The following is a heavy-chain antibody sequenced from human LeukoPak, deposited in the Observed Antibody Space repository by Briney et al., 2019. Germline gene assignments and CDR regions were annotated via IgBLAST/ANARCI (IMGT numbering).Heavy chain of an antibody. CDR2: IYYSGST. D-gene: IGHD3-10*01. CDR3: ARGLIWFGEPYYFDY. V-gene: IGHV4-59*01. Sequence: SETLSLTCTVSGGSLSNYFWSWIRQPPGKGLEWIGYIYYSGSTNYNPSLKSRVTISVDTSKNQFSLKLSPVTAADTAVYYCARGLIWFGEPYYFDYWGQGTLVTVSS. CDR1: GGSLSNYF. J-gene: IGHJ4*02.